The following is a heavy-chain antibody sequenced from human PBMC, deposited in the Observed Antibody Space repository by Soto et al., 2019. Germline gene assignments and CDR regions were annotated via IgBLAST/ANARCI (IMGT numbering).Heavy chain of an antibody. V-gene: IGHV3-30*18. CDR3: AKDMLGYSGYDFYYYGKKV. D-gene: IGHD5-12*01. CDR1: GFTFSSYG. CDR2: ISYDGSNK. J-gene: IGHJ6*02. Sequence: PGGSLRLSCAASGFTFSSYGMHWIRQAPGKGLEWVAVISYDGSNKYYADSVKGRFTIYRDNSKNTLYLQMNSLRAEDTAVYYCAKDMLGYSGYDFYYYGKKVWGQGTTVTVAS.